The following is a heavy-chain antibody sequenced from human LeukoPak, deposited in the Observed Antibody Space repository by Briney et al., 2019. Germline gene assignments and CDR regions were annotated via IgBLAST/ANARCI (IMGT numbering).Heavy chain of an antibody. J-gene: IGHJ6*02. Sequence: GGSLRLSRAASGFTFSSYWMHWVRQAPGKGLLWVSRINGDGSSTNYADSVKGRFTISRDNAKNTLYLQMNSLRAEDTAVYYCARDVGYGMNVWGQGTTVTVSS. V-gene: IGHV3-74*01. CDR1: GFTFSSYW. CDR2: INGDGSST. CDR3: ARDVGYGMNV. D-gene: IGHD2-15*01.